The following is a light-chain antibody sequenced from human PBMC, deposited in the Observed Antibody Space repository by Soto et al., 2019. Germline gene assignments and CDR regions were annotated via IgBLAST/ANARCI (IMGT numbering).Light chain of an antibody. V-gene: IGLV2-8*01. Sequence: QSALAQPPSASGSPGQSVTISCTGTSSDIGAYNYVSWYQQYPGKAPKLIIYDVNQRPSGVPDRLSGSKSDNTASLTVSGLQAEDEDVYYCNSFAGGAHVVFGGGTKLTV. CDR3: NSFAGGAHVV. CDR1: SSDIGAYNY. J-gene: IGLJ2*01. CDR2: DVN.